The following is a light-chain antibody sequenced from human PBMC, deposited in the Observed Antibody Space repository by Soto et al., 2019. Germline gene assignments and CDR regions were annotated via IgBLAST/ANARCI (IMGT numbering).Light chain of an antibody. CDR3: AAWDGSLNVVL. CDR2: SSN. Sequence: QSVLTQPPSASGTPGQRVTISCSGSSSNIGTNTVNWYQQFPRSAPKLLMYSSNQRPSGVPDRFSGSKSGTSASLAISGLQSKDEADYYCAAWDGSLNVVLFGGGTKVTVL. CDR1: SSNIGTNT. J-gene: IGLJ3*02. V-gene: IGLV1-44*01.